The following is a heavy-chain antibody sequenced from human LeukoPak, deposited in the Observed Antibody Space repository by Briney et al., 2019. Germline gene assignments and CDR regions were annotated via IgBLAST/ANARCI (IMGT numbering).Heavy chain of an antibody. CDR1: GYTFSSYW. CDR3: AREVGRVRYFDY. CDR2: IDPSDSYT. Sequence: GESLRISCKGSGYTFSSYWISRVRQMPGKGLEWMGRIDPSDSYTNYSPSFQGHVTISADKSISTAYLQWSSLKASDIAMYYCAREVGRVRYFDYWGQGSLVTVSS. J-gene: IGHJ4*02. D-gene: IGHD2-2*01. V-gene: IGHV5-10-1*01.